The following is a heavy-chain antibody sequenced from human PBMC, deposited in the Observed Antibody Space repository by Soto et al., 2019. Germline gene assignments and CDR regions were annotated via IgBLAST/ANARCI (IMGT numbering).Heavy chain of an antibody. V-gene: IGHV3-23*01. Sequence: PGGSLRLSCSASCFTFSKYALTWVRQSPGKGLAWVSAINSYEHGPYYIDSVRGRFTISRYNSKNMVYLQLNDLRADDSALFHCARGGVGGGDPYNSAREGWAQGTT. CDR2: INSYEHGP. D-gene: IGHD2-21*02. J-gene: IGHJ6*01. CDR3: ARGGVGGGDPYNSAREG. CDR1: CFTFSKYA.